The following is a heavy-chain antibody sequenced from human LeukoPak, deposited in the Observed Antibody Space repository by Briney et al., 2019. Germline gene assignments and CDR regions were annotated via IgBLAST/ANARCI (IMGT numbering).Heavy chain of an antibody. CDR3: AKGVDGSVWSPDY. CDR1: GFTFSSYA. J-gene: IGHJ4*02. CDR2: ISGSAGST. D-gene: IGHD6-19*01. Sequence: GGSLRLSCAASGFTFSSYAMSWVRQAPGKRLEWVSGISGSAGSTNNADSVKGRFTISRDNSKNTLYLQMNSLRVEDTAVYYCAKGVDGSVWSPDYWGQGTLVTVSS. V-gene: IGHV3-23*01.